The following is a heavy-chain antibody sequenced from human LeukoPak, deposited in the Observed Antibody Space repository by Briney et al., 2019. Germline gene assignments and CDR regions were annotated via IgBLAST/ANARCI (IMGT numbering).Heavy chain of an antibody. V-gene: IGHV1-2*02. CDR1: GYTFTGYY. CDR3: ATNYGSGSYYYYYYMDV. J-gene: IGHJ6*03. CDR2: INPNSGGT. Sequence: ASVKVSCKASGYTFTGYYMHWVRQAPGQGLEWMGWINPNSGGTNYAQKFQGRVTMTRDTSISTAYMELSRLRSDDTAVYYCATNYGSGSYYYYYYMDVWGKGTTVTISS. D-gene: IGHD3-10*01.